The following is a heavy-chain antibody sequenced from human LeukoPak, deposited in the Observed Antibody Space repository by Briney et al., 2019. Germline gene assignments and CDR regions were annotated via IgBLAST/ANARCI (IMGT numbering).Heavy chain of an antibody. CDR1: GYTFTGYY. CDR2: INPNSGGT. V-gene: IGHV1-2*02. D-gene: IGHD2-2*02. Sequence: APVKVSCKASGYTFTGYYMHWVRQAPGQGLEWMGWINPNSGGTNYAQKFQGRVTMTRDTSISTAYMELSRLRSDDTAVYYCASDWGLSQLEYCSNTNCYMGAFDIWGQGTMGTVSS. J-gene: IGHJ3*02. CDR3: ASDWGLSQLEYCSNTNCYMGAFDI.